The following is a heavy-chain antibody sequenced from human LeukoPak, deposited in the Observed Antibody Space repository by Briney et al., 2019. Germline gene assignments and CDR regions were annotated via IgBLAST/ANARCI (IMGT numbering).Heavy chain of an antibody. CDR3: AREGSTRDFDY. CDR2: IYYSGST. J-gene: IGHJ4*02. CDR1: GGSISSYY. Sequence: SETLSLTCTVSGGSISSYYWSWIRQPPGKGLEWIGDIYYSGSTNYNPSLKSRVTISVDTSKNQFSLKLSSVTAADTAVYYCAREGSTRDFDYWGQGTLVTVSS. V-gene: IGHV4-59*01. D-gene: IGHD2-2*01.